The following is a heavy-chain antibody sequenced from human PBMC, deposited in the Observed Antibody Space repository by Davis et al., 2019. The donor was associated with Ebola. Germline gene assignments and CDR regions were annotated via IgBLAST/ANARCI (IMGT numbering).Heavy chain of an antibody. V-gene: IGHV3-23*01. Sequence: GESLKIPCAASGFTFSNYAMSWVRQAPGKGLEWVSTISGSGGTTYYADSVKGRFTISRDNSKDTLYLQVNSLRAEDTALYYCARVSCTSTSCYTGNYYYYYGMDVWGQGTTVTVSS. J-gene: IGHJ6*02. D-gene: IGHD2-2*02. CDR2: ISGSGGTT. CDR1: GFTFSNYA. CDR3: ARVSCTSTSCYTGNYYYYYGMDV.